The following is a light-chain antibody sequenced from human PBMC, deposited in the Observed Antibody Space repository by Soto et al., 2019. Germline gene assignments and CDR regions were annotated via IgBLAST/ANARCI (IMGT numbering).Light chain of an antibody. CDR2: GAS. V-gene: IGKV3-15*01. Sequence: EIVMTQSPGTLSVSPGESATLSCRASQSVSSNLAWFQQTPGQAPRLLIYGASTRATGIPSRFSGGGSGREFTVNISSLPSEDSAIYYCEHYDKWPGTFGQGTKLEIK. CDR3: EHYDKWPGT. J-gene: IGKJ1*01. CDR1: QSVSSN.